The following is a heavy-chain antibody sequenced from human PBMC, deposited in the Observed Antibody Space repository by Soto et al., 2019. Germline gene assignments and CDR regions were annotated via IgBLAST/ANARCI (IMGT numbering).Heavy chain of an antibody. CDR1: GFTFSSYA. V-gene: IGHV3-23*01. CDR3: AKDTGEFYCSAGSCYGGYWYFDL. J-gene: IGHJ2*01. D-gene: IGHD2-15*01. CDR2: ISGSGGST. Sequence: EVQLLESGGGLVQPGGSLRLSCAASGFTFSSYAMSWVREAPGKGLEWVSAISGSGGSTYYADSVKGRFTISRDNSKNTLYLQMNSLRAEDTAVYYCAKDTGEFYCSAGSCYGGYWYFDLWGRGTLVTVSS.